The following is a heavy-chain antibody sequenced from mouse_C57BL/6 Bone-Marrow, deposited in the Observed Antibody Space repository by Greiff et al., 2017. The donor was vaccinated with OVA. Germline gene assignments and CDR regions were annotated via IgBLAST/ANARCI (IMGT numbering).Heavy chain of an antibody. D-gene: IGHD4-1*01. CDR1: GFPITSGYY. J-gene: IGHJ3*01. CDR3: AGGNWGRFAY. Sequence: VKLQESGPGLVKPSQSLFLTCSITGFPITSGYYWIWIRQSPGKPLEWMGYITHSGETFYNPSLQSPISITRETSKNQFFLQLNSVTTEDTAMYYCAGGNWGRFAYWGQGTLVTVSA. CDR2: ITHSGET. V-gene: IGHV12-3*01.